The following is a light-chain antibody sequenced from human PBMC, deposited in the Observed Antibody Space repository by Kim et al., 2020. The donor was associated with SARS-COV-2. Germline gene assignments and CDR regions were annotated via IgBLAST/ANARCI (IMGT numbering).Light chain of an antibody. Sequence: GQSITISCTGTSSDVGGYNYVSWYQQHPGKAPKLMIYDVSKRPSGVSNRFSGSKSDNTASLTISGLQAEDEADYYCSSYTSSNTWVFGGGTQLTVL. J-gene: IGLJ2*01. CDR2: DVS. CDR1: SSDVGGYNY. V-gene: IGLV2-14*04. CDR3: SSYTSSNTWV.